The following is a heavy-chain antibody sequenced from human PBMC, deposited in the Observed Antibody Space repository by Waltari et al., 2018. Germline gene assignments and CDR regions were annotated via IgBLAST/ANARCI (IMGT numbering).Heavy chain of an antibody. CDR2: VNPNSGAT. J-gene: IGHJ5*02. CDR3: ARGRDVFANFDYNWFDP. Sequence: QVQLVQSGAEVLRPGAAVKVPCPASGYSFINYEINWVRQAAGQGLEWMGWVNPNSGATAYAQRFQGRITMTWDTSISTAYMELSNLRSDDTAVLYCARGRDVFANFDYNWFDPWGQGTLVTVSS. CDR1: GYSFINYE. V-gene: IGHV1-8*02. D-gene: IGHD3-3*01.